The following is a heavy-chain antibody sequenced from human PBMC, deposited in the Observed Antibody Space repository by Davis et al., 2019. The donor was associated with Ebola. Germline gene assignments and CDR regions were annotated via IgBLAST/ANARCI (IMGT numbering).Heavy chain of an antibody. V-gene: IGHV1-46*01. D-gene: IGHD3-22*01. CDR1: GYTFTSYY. Sequence: AASVKVSCKASGYTFTSYYMHWVRQAPGQGLEWMGIINPSGGSTSYAQKFQGRVTMTRDTSTSTVYMELSSLRSEDTAVYYCAREGWKYYYDSSGYHTYYGMDVWGKGTTVTVSS. CDR2: INPSGGST. CDR3: AREGWKYYYDSSGYHTYYGMDV. J-gene: IGHJ6*04.